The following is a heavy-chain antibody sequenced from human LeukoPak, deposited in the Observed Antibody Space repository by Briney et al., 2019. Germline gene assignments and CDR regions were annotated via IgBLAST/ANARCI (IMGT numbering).Heavy chain of an antibody. J-gene: IGHJ6*02. V-gene: IGHV1-8*01. CDR1: GYTFTSYD. Sequence: ASVKVSCKASGYTFTSYDINWVRQATGQGLEWMGWMNPNSGNTGYAQKFQGRVTMTRNTSISTAYMELSSLRSEDTAVYYCARDRSGGNGMDVWGQGTTVTVSS. CDR3: ARDRSGGNGMDV. CDR2: MNPNSGNT. D-gene: IGHD2-15*01.